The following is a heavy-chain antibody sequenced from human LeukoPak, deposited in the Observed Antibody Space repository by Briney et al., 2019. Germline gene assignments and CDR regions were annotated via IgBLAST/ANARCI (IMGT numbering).Heavy chain of an antibody. J-gene: IGHJ3*02. V-gene: IGHV4-61*01. Sequence: SETLSLTCTVSVGSVSSGSYYWSWIRQPPGKGLEWMGYIYHSGSTNYNPSLKSRVTISVDTSKNQFSLKLSSVTAADTAVYYCAREGRHYYGSGSYYDIWGQGTMVTVSS. CDR1: VGSVSSGSYY. D-gene: IGHD3-10*01. CDR3: AREGRHYYGSGSYYDI. CDR2: IYHSGST.